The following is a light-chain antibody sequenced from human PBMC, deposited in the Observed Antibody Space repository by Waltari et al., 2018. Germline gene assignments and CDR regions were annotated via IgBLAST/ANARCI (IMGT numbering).Light chain of an antibody. J-gene: IGKJ4*01. V-gene: IGKV4-1*01. CDR3: QQYYNTPLT. CDR2: WAS. Sequence: DIVMTQYPASLPVSLGERAAIRCRTGESVLYSSNNKNHVAWYQQKPGQPPRLLLYWASTRESGVPDRFIGSGSETDFTLTVTSLQAEDVAVYYCQQYYNTPLTFGGGTKVGVK. CDR1: ESVLYSSNNKNH.